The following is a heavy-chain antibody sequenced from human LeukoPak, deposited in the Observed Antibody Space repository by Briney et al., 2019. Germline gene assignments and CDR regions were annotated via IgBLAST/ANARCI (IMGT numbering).Heavy chain of an antibody. CDR2: INHSGRT. CDR3: ARVFRGSSGYYSGWSYFDY. D-gene: IGHD3-22*01. V-gene: IGHV4-34*01. Sequence: ASETLSLTCAVDGGSFSGYYWSWIRQPPGKGLEWIGEINHSGRTNYNPSLKSRVTMSIDTSKKEFSLRLSSVTAADTAVYYCARVFRGSSGYYSGWSYFDYWGQGTLVTVSS. CDR1: GGSFSGYY. J-gene: IGHJ4*02.